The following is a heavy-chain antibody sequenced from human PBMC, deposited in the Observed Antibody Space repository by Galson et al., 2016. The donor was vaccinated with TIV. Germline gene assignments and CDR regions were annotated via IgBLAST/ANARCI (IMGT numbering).Heavy chain of an antibody. D-gene: IGHD3-3*01. CDR3: ARRPPSTIFGVVTCFDP. CDR1: GYTFSTYD. Sequence: SVKVSCKASGYTFSTYDINWVRQATGQGLEWMGWMHPKSGDTRYAQKFQGRVTMTRNTSISTAYMELSNLRSEDTAVYYCARRPPSTIFGVVTCFDPWGQGTLVTVSS. J-gene: IGHJ5*02. V-gene: IGHV1-8*01. CDR2: MHPKSGDT.